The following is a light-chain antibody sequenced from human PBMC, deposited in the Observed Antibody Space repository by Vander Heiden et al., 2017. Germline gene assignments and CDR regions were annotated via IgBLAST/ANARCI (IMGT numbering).Light chain of an antibody. CDR3: QQDHIWWT. CDR2: RAS. CDR1: QDVYGN. Sequence: IVMTHSPATLSVSPGERATLSCRASQDVYGNLAWYQQRPGQAPRLLIYRASTRASGIPDRFNGSGSGTEFTLTSSSRQSEDFAVYYWQQDHIWWTFGQGTKVEI. V-gene: IGKV3-15*01. J-gene: IGKJ1*01.